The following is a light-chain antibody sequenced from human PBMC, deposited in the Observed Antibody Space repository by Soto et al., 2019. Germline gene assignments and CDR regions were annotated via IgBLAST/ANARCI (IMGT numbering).Light chain of an antibody. Sequence: VMTQSPATLSVSPGERATFSCRASQNIGSNLVWYQQKPGQAPRLLIFAASTRATGIPARFSGSGSGTEFTLTITTLQPEDLAIYYCQQFNNWPRTFGQGTKVDIK. CDR3: QQFNNWPRT. CDR1: QNIGSN. J-gene: IGKJ1*01. V-gene: IGKV3-15*01. CDR2: AAS.